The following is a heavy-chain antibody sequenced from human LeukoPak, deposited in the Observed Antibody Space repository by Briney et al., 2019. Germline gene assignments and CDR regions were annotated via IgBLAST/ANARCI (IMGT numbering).Heavy chain of an antibody. J-gene: IGHJ4*02. D-gene: IGHD6-13*01. V-gene: IGHV3-48*04. Sequence: GGSLRLSCEASGFTFSSYSMNWVRQAPGKGLEWISYISTSTTTIYYADSVKGRFTISRDNAKNSLYLQMNSLRAEDTAVYYCASDARIAAAGTYWGQGTLVTVSS. CDR2: ISTSTTTI. CDR3: ASDARIAAAGTY. CDR1: GFTFSSYS.